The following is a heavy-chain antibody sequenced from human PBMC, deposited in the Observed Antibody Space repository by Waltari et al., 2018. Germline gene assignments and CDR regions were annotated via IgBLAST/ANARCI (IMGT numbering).Heavy chain of an antibody. Sequence: EVQLLESGGGLVQPGGSLRLSCAASGFTFSSYAMSWVRQAPGKGLEWVSAISGSGGSTYYADAVKGRFTIARDNSKNTLYLQMNSLRAEDTAVYYCAKDREMATILYYFDYWGQGTLVTVSS. J-gene: IGHJ4*02. CDR1: GFTFSSYA. D-gene: IGHD5-12*01. CDR2: ISGSGGST. V-gene: IGHV3-23*01. CDR3: AKDREMATILYYFDY.